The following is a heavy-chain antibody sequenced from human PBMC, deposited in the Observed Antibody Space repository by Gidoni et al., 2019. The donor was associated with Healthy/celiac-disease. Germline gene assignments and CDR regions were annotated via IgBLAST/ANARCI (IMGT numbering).Heavy chain of an antibody. D-gene: IGHD2-2*01. CDR1: GGSISSSSYY. Sequence: QLQLQESGPGLVKPSETLSLTCTVSGGSISSSSYYWGWIRQPPGKGLEWIGSIYYSGSTYYNPSLKSRVTISVDTSKNQFSLKLSSVTAADTAVYYCARHEGRRVVVPAARGWFDPWGQGTLVTVSS. V-gene: IGHV4-39*01. J-gene: IGHJ5*02. CDR2: IYYSGST. CDR3: ARHEGRRVVVPAARGWFDP.